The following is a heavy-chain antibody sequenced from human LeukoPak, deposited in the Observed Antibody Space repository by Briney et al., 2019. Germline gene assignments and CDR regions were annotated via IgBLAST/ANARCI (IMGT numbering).Heavy chain of an antibody. CDR2: MNPNSGNT. Sequence: GASVKVSCKASGYTFTSYEINWVRQATGQGLEWMGWMNPNSGNTGYAQKFQGRVTMTRNTSISTAYMELSSLRSEDTAVYYCARGATFYDILTGIFDYWGQGTLVTVSS. V-gene: IGHV1-8*01. D-gene: IGHD3-9*01. J-gene: IGHJ4*02. CDR3: ARGATFYDILTGIFDY. CDR1: GYTFTSYE.